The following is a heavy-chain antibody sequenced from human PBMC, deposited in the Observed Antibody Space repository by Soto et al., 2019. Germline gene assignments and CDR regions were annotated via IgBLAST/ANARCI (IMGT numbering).Heavy chain of an antibody. D-gene: IGHD1-26*01. Sequence: ASVKVSCKASGYTFTVYYMHWVRQAPGQGLEWMGWINPRSGGTMYPQKFQGRVTMTWDTSISTAYMALTRLRSDDTAVYYCARDLAKGGGSAGFDYWGQGTLVTVSS. J-gene: IGHJ4*02. V-gene: IGHV1-2*02. CDR2: INPRSGGT. CDR3: ARDLAKGGGSAGFDY. CDR1: GYTFTVYY.